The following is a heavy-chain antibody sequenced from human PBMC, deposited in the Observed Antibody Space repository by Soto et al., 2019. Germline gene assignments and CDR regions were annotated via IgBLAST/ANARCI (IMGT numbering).Heavy chain of an antibody. V-gene: IGHV5-51*01. D-gene: IGHD6-13*01. CDR1: GYTFSNFW. Sequence: GASLKISCQSSGYTFSNFWIGWVRQLPGKGLEWMGIIYPGDHETRYIPSFHGKVTISADRSINTAYLQWNSLEASDTAFYFCARSPRSSPYFDYWGQGALVTVSS. CDR2: IYPGDHET. J-gene: IGHJ4*02. CDR3: ARSPRSSPYFDY.